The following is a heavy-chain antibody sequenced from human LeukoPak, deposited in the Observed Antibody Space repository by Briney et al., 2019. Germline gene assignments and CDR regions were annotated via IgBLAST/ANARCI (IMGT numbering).Heavy chain of an antibody. J-gene: IGHJ4*02. CDR1: GFTFSNAW. CDR2: IKSKGSGGTA. V-gene: IGHV3-15*01. D-gene: IGHD2-21*02. CDR3: ATVKDVTSWAFDY. Sequence: GGSLRLSCAASGFTFSNAWMSWVRQAPGKGLEWVGRIKSKGSGGTADFAAPVQGRFTISRDDSENTLYLQMNSLKTEDTAVYYCATVKDVTSWAFDYWGQGTLVTVSS.